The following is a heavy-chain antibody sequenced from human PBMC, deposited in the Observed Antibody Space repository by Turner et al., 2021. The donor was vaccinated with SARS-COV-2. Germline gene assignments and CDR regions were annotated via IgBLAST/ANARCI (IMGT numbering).Heavy chain of an antibody. CDR2: IYYSGST. D-gene: IGHD3-10*01. CDR3: ARFYYGSGFPRGSHYFGY. CDR1: GGSISSRGYY. J-gene: IGHJ4*02. V-gene: IGHV4-31*03. Sequence: QVQLQASGPGLVKPSQTLSLTCTVSGGSISSRGYYRSWLRQHTGKGLEWIGNIYYSGSTYYNPSLKSRVTISVDTYKNQYSLKLSSVTAADTAVYYCARFYYGSGFPRGSHYFGYWGQGTLVTVSS.